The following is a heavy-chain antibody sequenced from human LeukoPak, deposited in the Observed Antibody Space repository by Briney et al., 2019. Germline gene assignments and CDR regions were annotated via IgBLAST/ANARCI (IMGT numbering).Heavy chain of an antibody. CDR2: INHSGST. V-gene: IGHV4-34*01. J-gene: IGHJ4*02. Sequence: SETLSLTCAVYGGSFSGYYWSWIRQPPGKGLEWIGEINHSGSTNYNPSLKSRATISVDTSKNQFSLKLSSVTAADTAVYYCARRGWCSDYWGQGTLVTVSS. CDR3: ARRGWCSDY. D-gene: IGHD6-19*01. CDR1: GGSFSGYY.